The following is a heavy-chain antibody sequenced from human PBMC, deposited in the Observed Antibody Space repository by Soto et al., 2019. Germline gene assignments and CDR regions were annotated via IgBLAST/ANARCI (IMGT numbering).Heavy chain of an antibody. D-gene: IGHD6-19*01. J-gene: IGHJ4*02. V-gene: IGHV3-30-3*02. Sequence: QVQLVESGGGVVQPGRSLRLSCAASGFTFSTHAMHWVRQAPGKGLEWVAVISYEGSTKYYADSVKGRFTISRDNSKNTLYLQMNSLRAEDTAVYYCAKQFTGWSYYFDYRGQGTLVTVSS. CDR3: AKQFTGWSYYFDY. CDR1: GFTFSTHA. CDR2: ISYEGSTK.